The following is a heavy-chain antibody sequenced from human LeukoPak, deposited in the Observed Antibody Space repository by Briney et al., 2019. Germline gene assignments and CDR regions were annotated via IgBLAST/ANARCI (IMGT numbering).Heavy chain of an antibody. CDR1: GYTFTGHY. D-gene: IGHD2-2*01. Sequence: ASVKVSCKASGYTFTGHYMYWVRQAPGQGREWMGWINPNSGDTNYAQKFQGRVTMTRDTSISTAYMDLSRLTSDDTAVYYCARRLTTSQDLDYWGQGTLVTVSS. J-gene: IGHJ4*02. CDR2: INPNSGDT. V-gene: IGHV1-2*02. CDR3: ARRLTTSQDLDY.